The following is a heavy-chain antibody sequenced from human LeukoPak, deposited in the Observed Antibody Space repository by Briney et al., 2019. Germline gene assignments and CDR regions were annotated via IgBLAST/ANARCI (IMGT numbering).Heavy chain of an antibody. J-gene: IGHJ4*02. D-gene: IGHD6-6*01. Sequence: GGSLRLSCAASGFSFSTYWMSWFRQAPGKGLEWVANIKKDGSQKYYVASVKGRFTISRDNAKNSLSLQMNSLRAEDTAVYYCARAAFDDISSTGEWMGDFWGQGTLVTVSS. CDR1: GFSFSTYW. CDR3: ARAAFDDISSTGEWMGDF. V-gene: IGHV3-7*01. CDR2: IKKDGSQK.